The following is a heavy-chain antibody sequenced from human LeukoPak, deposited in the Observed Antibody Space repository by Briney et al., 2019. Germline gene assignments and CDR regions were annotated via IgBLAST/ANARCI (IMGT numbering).Heavy chain of an antibody. CDR3: AKDWRYVDAFDI. J-gene: IGHJ3*02. CDR2: ISSSSSYI. D-gene: IGHD1-14*01. CDR1: GFTFSSYS. Sequence: KPGGSLRLSCAASGFTFSSYSMNWVRQAPGKGLEWVSSISSSSSYIYYADSVKGRFTISRDNAKNSLYLQMNSLRAEDTAVYYCAKDWRYVDAFDIWGQGTMVTVSS. V-gene: IGHV3-21*01.